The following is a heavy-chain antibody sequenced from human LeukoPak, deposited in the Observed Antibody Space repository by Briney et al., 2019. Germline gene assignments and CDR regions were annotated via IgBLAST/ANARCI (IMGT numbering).Heavy chain of an antibody. D-gene: IGHD2-2*02. CDR3: AREPCSSTSCYSYYYYYMDV. CDR1: GYTFTSYG. CDR2: ISTYNGNT. V-gene: IGHV1-18*01. J-gene: IGHJ6*03. Sequence: ASVKVSCKASGYTFTSYGISWVRQAPGQGLEWLGWISTYNGNTHYAQKLQGRVTMTTDTSTTTAYMELRSLRSDDTAVYYCAREPCSSTSCYSYYYYYMDVWGKGTTVTVSS.